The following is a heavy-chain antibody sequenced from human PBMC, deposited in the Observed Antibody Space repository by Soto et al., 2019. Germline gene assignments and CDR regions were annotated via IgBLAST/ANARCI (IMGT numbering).Heavy chain of an antibody. CDR3: ASYHYLDLWTGSRHYMDV. CDR1: GGSLSGYY. D-gene: IGHD3-9*01. CDR2: INHSGTT. J-gene: IGHJ6*03. Sequence: QVHLEQWGAGLLNPSETLSLTCAVYGGSLSGYYWSWVRQSPGKGLEWIGEINHSGTTNYNPSLKTLVTISADTSKHHFSLRLSSVTAADSAVYYCASYHYLDLWTGSRHYMDVWGRGTTVTVSS. V-gene: IGHV4-34*01.